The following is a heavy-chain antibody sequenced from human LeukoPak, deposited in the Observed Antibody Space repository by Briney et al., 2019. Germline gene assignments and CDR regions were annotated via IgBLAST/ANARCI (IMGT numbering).Heavy chain of an antibody. V-gene: IGHV1-18*01. Sequence: ASVKVSCKASGYTFTSYGISWVRQAPGQGLEWMGWISAYNGNTNYAQKLQGRVTMTTDTSTSTAYMELSSLRSEDTAVYYCARANNRLRYFDWWDYWGQGTLVTVSS. CDR2: ISAYNGNT. D-gene: IGHD3-9*01. J-gene: IGHJ4*02. CDR1: GYTFTSYG. CDR3: ARANNRLRYFDWWDY.